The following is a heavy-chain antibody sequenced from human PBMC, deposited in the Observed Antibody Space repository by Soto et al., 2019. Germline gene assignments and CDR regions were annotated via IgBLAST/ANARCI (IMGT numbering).Heavy chain of an antibody. V-gene: IGHV4-59*08. J-gene: IGHJ6*03. CDR3: ATLLPSPYYYYMDV. Sequence: QVQLQESGPGLVKPSENLSLTCTVSGGSISSYYWSWIRQPPGKGLEWIGYIYYSGSTNYNPSLKSRVTISVDTSKNQFSLKLSSVTAADTAVYYCATLLPSPYYYYMDVWGKGTTVTVSS. CDR2: IYYSGST. CDR1: GGSISSYY.